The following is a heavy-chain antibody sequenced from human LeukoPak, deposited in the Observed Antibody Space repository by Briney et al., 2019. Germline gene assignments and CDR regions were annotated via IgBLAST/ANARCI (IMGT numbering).Heavy chain of an antibody. D-gene: IGHD4-17*01. CDR1: GFTFSSYA. CDR2: ISYDGSNK. Sequence: GRSLRLSCAASGFTFSSYAMHWVRQAPGKGLEWVAVISYDGSNKYYADSVKGRFTISRDNSKNTLYLQMNSLRAEDTAVYYCARDGYGDALHLDYWGQGTLVTVSS. CDR3: ARDGYGDALHLDY. V-gene: IGHV3-30-3*01. J-gene: IGHJ4*02.